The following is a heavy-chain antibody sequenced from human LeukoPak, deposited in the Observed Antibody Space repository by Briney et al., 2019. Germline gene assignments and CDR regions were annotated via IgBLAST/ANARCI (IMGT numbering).Heavy chain of an antibody. CDR2: IYPGDSDT. Sequence: GESLKISCKGSGYSFTTYWIGWVRQMPGKGLEWMGIIYPGDSDTRYSPSFQGQVTISADKSISTAYLQWTSLKASDSAMYYCARTYSSSWYPPDYWGQGTLVTVSS. J-gene: IGHJ4*02. CDR1: GYSFTTYW. D-gene: IGHD6-13*01. CDR3: ARTYSSSWYPPDY. V-gene: IGHV5-51*01.